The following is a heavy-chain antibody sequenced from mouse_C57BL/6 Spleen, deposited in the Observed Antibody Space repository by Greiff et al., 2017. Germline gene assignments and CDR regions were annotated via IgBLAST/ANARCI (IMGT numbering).Heavy chain of an antibody. CDR1: GFNIKDDY. J-gene: IGHJ4*01. V-gene: IGHV14-4*01. CDR3: TGNYAMDY. Sequence: EVQLQQSGAELVRPGASVKLSCTASGFNIKDDYMHWVKQRPEQGLEWIGWIDPENGDTEYASKFQGKATITADTSSNTAYLQLSSLTSEDTAVXYCTGNYAMDYWGQGTSVTVSS. CDR2: IDPENGDT.